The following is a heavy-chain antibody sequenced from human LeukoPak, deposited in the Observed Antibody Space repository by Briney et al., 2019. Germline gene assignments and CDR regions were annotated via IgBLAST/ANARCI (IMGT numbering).Heavy chain of an antibody. D-gene: IGHD3-10*01. J-gene: IGHJ4*02. CDR1: GFRFSSYA. CDR2: ISSSSSYI. Sequence: GGSLRLSCAASGFRFSSYAMSWVRQAPGKGLEWVSSISSSSSYIYYADSVKGRFTISRDNAKNSLYLQMNSLRAEDTAVYYCARDPVTMVPGDYWGQGTLVTVSS. V-gene: IGHV3-21*01. CDR3: ARDPVTMVPGDY.